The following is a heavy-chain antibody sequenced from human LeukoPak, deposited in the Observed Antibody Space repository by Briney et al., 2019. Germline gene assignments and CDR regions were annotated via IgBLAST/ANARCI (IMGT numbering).Heavy chain of an antibody. J-gene: IGHJ4*02. D-gene: IGHD1-7*01. V-gene: IGHV4-34*01. CDR2: IDHSGST. CDR3: ARGGITGTTIDY. CDR1: GGSFSGYYY. Sequence: PSETLSLTCAVYGGSFSGYYYWSWIRQPPGKGLEWIGEIDHSGSTNYNPSLKSRLTISVDTSKNQFSLKLSSVTAADTAVYYCARGGITGTTIDYWGQGTLVTVSS.